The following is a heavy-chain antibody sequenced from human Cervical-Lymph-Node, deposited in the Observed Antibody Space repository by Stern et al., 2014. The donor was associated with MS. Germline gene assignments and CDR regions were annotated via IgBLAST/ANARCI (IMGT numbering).Heavy chain of an antibody. Sequence: VQLVQSGAEVRKPGASVMLSCKASGYTFTTYSIHWVRQAPGQRLEWIGWINAGNGNTKYSQQFQGRVSITRDTSASTAYMDLRSLRSEDTAVYYCARGGGYYYGMDVWGQGTTVTVSS. CDR2: INAGNGNT. V-gene: IGHV1-3*01. CDR3: ARGGGYYYGMDV. CDR1: GYTFTTYS. D-gene: IGHD2-15*01. J-gene: IGHJ6*02.